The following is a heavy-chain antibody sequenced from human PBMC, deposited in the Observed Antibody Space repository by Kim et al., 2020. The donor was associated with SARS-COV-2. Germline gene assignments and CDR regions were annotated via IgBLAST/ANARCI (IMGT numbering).Heavy chain of an antibody. Sequence: GGSLRLSCAASGFTFSSYSMNWVRQAPGKGLEWVSSISSSSSYIYYADSVKGRFTISRDNAKNSLYLQMNSLRAEDTAVYYCARFPTTRRNSSSLNYWGQGTLVTVSS. D-gene: IGHD6-13*01. CDR1: GFTFSSYS. CDR3: ARFPTTRRNSSSLNY. CDR2: ISSSSSYI. V-gene: IGHV3-21*01. J-gene: IGHJ4*02.